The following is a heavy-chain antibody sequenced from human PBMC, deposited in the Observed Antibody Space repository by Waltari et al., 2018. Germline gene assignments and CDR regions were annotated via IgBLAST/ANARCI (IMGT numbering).Heavy chain of an antibody. CDR2: IIPIFGTA. CDR3: ARSRSSGWSLNWFDP. D-gene: IGHD6-19*01. J-gene: IGHJ5*02. V-gene: IGHV1-69*01. Sequence: QVQLVQSGAEVKKPGSSVKVSCKASGGTFGSYAISGVQQAPGQGLEWMGGIIPIFGTANYAQKFQGRVTITADESTSTAYMELSSLRSEDTAVYYCARSRSSGWSLNWFDPWGQGTLVTVSS. CDR1: GGTFGSYA.